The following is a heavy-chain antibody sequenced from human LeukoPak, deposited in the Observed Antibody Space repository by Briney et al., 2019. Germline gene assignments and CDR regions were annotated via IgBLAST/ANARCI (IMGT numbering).Heavy chain of an antibody. CDR2: IYYSGST. CDR1: GGSISGYY. J-gene: IGHJ4*02. CDR3: ARSLAVGGTRAY. V-gene: IGHV4-59*01. D-gene: IGHD6-19*01. Sequence: SETLSLTCTVSGGSISGYYWSWIRQPPGKGLEWIGYIYYSGSTNYNPSLKSRVTISVDTSKNHFSLKLSSVTAADTAVYYCARSLAVGGTRAYWGQGTLVTVSS.